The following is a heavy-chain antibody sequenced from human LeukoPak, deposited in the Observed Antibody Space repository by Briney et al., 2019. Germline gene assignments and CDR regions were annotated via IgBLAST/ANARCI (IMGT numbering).Heavy chain of an antibody. V-gene: IGHV1-24*01. J-gene: IGHJ4*02. CDR1: GYTLTELS. D-gene: IGHD3-3*01. CDR2: FDPEDGET. Sequence: ASVTVSCKVSGYTLTELSMHWVRQAPGKGLEWMGGFDPEDGETIYAQKFQGRVTMTEDTSTDTAYMELSSLRSEDTAVYYCATGLRRDFGVVKNFDYWGQGTLVTVSS. CDR3: ATGLRRDFGVVKNFDY.